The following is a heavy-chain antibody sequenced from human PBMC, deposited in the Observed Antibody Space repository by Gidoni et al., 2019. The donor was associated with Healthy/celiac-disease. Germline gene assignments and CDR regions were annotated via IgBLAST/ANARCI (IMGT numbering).Heavy chain of an antibody. Sequence: EVQLVESGGGLVKPGGSLRLSCAASGFTFSNAWMNWVRQAPGKGLEWVGRIKSKTDGGTTDYAAPVKGRFTISRDDSKNTLYLQMNSLKTEDTAVYYCTTDDLSGYDNYAFDIWGQGTMVTVSS. J-gene: IGHJ3*02. D-gene: IGHD5-12*01. CDR1: GFTFSNAW. V-gene: IGHV3-15*07. CDR3: TTDDLSGYDNYAFDI. CDR2: IKSKTDGGTT.